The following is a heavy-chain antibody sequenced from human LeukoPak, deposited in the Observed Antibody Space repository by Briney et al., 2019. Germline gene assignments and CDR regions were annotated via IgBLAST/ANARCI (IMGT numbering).Heavy chain of an antibody. J-gene: IGHJ4*02. CDR2: IYYSGST. Sequence: SETLSLTCIISGGSISSTTYYWGWIRQPPGKGLEWIGSIYYSGSTYYNPSLKSRVTISVDTSKNQFSLKLSSVTAADTAVYYCARRDYVWGRLDYWGQGTLVTVSS. CDR1: GGSISSTTYY. D-gene: IGHD3-16*01. V-gene: IGHV4-39*01. CDR3: ARRDYVWGRLDY.